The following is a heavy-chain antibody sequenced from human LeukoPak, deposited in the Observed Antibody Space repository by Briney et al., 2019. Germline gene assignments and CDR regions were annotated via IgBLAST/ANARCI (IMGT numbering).Heavy chain of an antibody. D-gene: IGHD5-18*01. J-gene: IGHJ4*02. CDR2: INSDGTIT. CDR1: GFTFSSSW. CDR3: AKPSVDTSMVDSHFDS. V-gene: IGHV3-74*01. Sequence: GGSLRLSCAASGFTFSSSWMFWVRQPPGKGLVWVSRINSDGTITFYADSVKGRFTISRDNSKNTLYVQMKSLRAEDTAVYYCAKPSVDTSMVDSHFDSWGQGTLVTVSS.